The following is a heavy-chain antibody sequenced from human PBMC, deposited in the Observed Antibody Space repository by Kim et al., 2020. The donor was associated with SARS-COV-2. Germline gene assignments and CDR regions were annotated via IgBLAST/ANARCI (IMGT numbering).Heavy chain of an antibody. D-gene: IGHD2-15*01. CDR1: GFTFSSYS. V-gene: IGHV3-48*02. CDR3: ARDPCSGGSCRFDY. J-gene: IGHJ4*02. Sequence: GGSLRLSCAASGFTFSSYSMNWVRQAPGKGLEWVSYISSSSSTIYYADSVKGRFTISRDNAKNSLYLQMNSLRDEDTAVYYCARDPCSGGSCRFDYWGQGTLVTVSS. CDR2: ISSSSSTI.